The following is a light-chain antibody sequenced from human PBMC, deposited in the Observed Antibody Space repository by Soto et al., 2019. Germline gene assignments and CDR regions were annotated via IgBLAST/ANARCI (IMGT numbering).Light chain of an antibody. Sequence: EIVLTQSPATLSLSPGERATLSCSATQSVSIRLAWYQQKRGQAPRLLIDGASSRDTGIPDRFSGSGSGTDFNLTISRLEPDDFAVYYCQQYGRSPTLGQGTRME. V-gene: IGKV3-20*01. CDR3: QQYGRSPT. J-gene: IGKJ5*01. CDR1: QSVSIR. CDR2: GAS.